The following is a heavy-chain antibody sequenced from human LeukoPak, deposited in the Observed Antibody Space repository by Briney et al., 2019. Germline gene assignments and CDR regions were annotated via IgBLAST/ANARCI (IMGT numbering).Heavy chain of an antibody. J-gene: IGHJ6*04. CDR2: IRSKANSYAT. D-gene: IGHD3-10*01. CDR1: GFTFRRSA. V-gene: IGHV3-73*01. Sequence: GGSLKLSCPACGFTFRRSAMHWVRQASGKGLEWVGRIRSKANSYATAYAASVKGRFTISRDDSKNTADLQMNSLKTEETAVYYCTRHGLYYGSGSYSRDVWGKGTTVTVSS. CDR3: TRHGLYYGSGSYSRDV.